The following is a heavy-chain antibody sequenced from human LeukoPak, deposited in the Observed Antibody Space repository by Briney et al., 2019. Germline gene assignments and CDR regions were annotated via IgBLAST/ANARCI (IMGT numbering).Heavy chain of an antibody. J-gene: IGHJ4*02. CDR1: GGTFSSYG. V-gene: IGHV1-69*04. CDR3: ARDQNSYGSGSYPDY. D-gene: IGHD3-10*01. Sequence: SVKVSCKASGGTFSSYGISWVRQAPGQGLEWMGRIIPIFGIADYAQKFQGRVAITADKSTSTAYMELSSLTSEDTAVYYCARDQNSYGSGSYPDYWGQGTLVTVSS. CDR2: IIPIFGIA.